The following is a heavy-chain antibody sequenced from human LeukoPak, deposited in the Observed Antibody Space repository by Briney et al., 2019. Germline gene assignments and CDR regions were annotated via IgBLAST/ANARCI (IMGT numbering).Heavy chain of an antibody. D-gene: IGHD3-22*01. CDR1: GGSFSGYY. J-gene: IGHJ3*02. V-gene: IGHV4-34*01. CDR3: ARSYDSSGYYGFGAAFDI. CDR2: INHSGST. Sequence: SETLSLTCAVYGGSFSGYYWSWIRQPPGKGLEWIGEINHSGSTNYNPSLKSRVTISVGTSKNQFSLKLSSVTAADTAVYYCARSYDSSGYYGFGAAFDIWGQGTMVTVSS.